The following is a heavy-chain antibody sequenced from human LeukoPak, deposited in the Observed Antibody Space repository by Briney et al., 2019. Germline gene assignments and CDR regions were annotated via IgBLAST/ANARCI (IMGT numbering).Heavy chain of an antibody. D-gene: IGHD6-6*01. CDR3: ARVLSIAARSGLDY. CDR2: MNPNSGNT. Sequence: ASVKVSCKASGYTFTSYDINWVRQATGQGLEWMGWMNPNSGNTGYAQKFQGRVTMTRNTSISTAYMELSSLRSEDTAVYYCARVLSIAARSGLDYWGQGTLSPSPQ. CDR1: GYTFTSYD. J-gene: IGHJ4*02. V-gene: IGHV1-8*01.